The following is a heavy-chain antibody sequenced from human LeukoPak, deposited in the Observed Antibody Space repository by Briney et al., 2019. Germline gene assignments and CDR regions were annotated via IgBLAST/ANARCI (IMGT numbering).Heavy chain of an antibody. CDR2: INGDGSST. D-gene: IGHD6-19*01. Sequence: GGSLRLSCAASGFIFNNYWMHWVRQTPGEGPLWLSRINGDGSSTSYANSVQGRFNISRDNAKNTLYLQMNSLRAEDTAVYYCTRQWHTPSDYWGQGTLVTVSS. J-gene: IGHJ4*02. CDR3: TRQWHTPSDY. CDR1: GFIFNNYW. V-gene: IGHV3-74*01.